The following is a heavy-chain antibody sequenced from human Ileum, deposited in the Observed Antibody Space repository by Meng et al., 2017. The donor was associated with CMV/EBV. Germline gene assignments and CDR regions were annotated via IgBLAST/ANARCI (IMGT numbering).Heavy chain of an antibody. V-gene: IGHV4-59*13. CDR2: VFYTGDY. CDR3: ARMCATYYYDTSGYYPFDF. Sequence: SETLSLTCTVSGGPMSDYYWTWIRQSPGKGLEWIGYVFYTGDYNYNPALESRVSMSVDTSKKQFSLNLSAVTAADTAVYYCARMCATYYYDTSGYYPFDFWGQGTLVTGSS. J-gene: IGHJ4*02. CDR1: GGPMSDYY. D-gene: IGHD3-22*01.